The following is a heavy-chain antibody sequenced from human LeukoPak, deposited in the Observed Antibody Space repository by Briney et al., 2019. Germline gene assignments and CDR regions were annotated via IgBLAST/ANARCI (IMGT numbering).Heavy chain of an antibody. Sequence: PGGSLRLSCAASGFTFSSYSMNWVRQAPGKGLEWVANIKQDGSEKYYVDSVKGRFTISRDNAKNSLYLQMNSLRAEDTAAYYCARIRMVRGVTSESYYYYMDVWGKGTTVTISS. D-gene: IGHD3-10*01. V-gene: IGHV3-7*01. CDR2: IKQDGSEK. CDR3: ARIRMVRGVTSESYYYYMDV. J-gene: IGHJ6*03. CDR1: GFTFSSYS.